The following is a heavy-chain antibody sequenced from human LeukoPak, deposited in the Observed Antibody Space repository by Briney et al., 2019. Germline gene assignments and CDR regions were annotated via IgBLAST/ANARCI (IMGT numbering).Heavy chain of an antibody. V-gene: IGHV3-11*04. CDR1: GFTFSDYY. D-gene: IGHD3-22*01. CDR2: ISSSGRTV. Sequence: GGSLRLSCAASGFTFSDYYMTWIRQAPGKGPEWVSYISSSGRTVDYADSVKGRFTISRDNAKKSLYLQMNSLRAEDTAVYYCARDYYDSKAFDIWGQGTMVTVSS. J-gene: IGHJ3*02. CDR3: ARDYYDSKAFDI.